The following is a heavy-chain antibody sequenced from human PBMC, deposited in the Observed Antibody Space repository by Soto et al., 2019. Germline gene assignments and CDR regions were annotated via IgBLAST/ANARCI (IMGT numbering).Heavy chain of an antibody. CDR1: GFTFSSYG. Sequence: QVQLVESGGGVVQPGRSLRLSCAASGFTFSSYGMHWVRQAPGKGLEWVAVIWYDGSNKYYADSVKGRFTISRDNSKNTLYLQMNSLRAEDTAVYYCARVVAGTLGGYFDYWGQGTLVTVSS. D-gene: IGHD3-16*01. CDR3: ARVVAGTLGGYFDY. J-gene: IGHJ4*02. CDR2: IWYDGSNK. V-gene: IGHV3-33*01.